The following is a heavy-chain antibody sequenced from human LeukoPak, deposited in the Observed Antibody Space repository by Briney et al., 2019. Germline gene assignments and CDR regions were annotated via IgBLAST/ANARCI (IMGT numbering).Heavy chain of an antibody. J-gene: IGHJ4*02. V-gene: IGHV1-18*01. Sequence: ASVKVSCKASGYTFTSYGISWVRQAPGQGLEWMGWISAYNGNTNYAQKLQGRVTMTTDTSTSTAYMELRSLRSDDTAVYYCARDDKRYSSSPTASDYWGQGTLVTVSS. D-gene: IGHD6-6*01. CDR2: ISAYNGNT. CDR3: ARDDKRYSSSPTASDY. CDR1: GYTFTSYG.